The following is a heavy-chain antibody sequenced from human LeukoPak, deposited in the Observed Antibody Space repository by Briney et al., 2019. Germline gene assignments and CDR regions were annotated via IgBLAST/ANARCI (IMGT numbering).Heavy chain of an antibody. Sequence: ASVKVSCKASGYTFTGYYMHWVRQAPGQGLEGMGWINPNSGGTNYAQKFQGRVTMTRDTSISTAYMELSRLRSDDTAVYYCARADFWSGHAFDIWGQGTMVTVSS. J-gene: IGHJ3*02. V-gene: IGHV1-2*02. D-gene: IGHD3-3*01. CDR2: INPNSGGT. CDR1: GYTFTGYY. CDR3: ARADFWSGHAFDI.